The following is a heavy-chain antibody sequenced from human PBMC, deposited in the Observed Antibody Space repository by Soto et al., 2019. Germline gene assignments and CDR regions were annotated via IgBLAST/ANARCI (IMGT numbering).Heavy chain of an antibody. Sequence: GSGPTLVNPPQTLTLTCSFSVFSLSTSGVGVGWIRQPPGKALEWLVFIFWDDDKRYSPSLKSRPIITKDTSKNQVFLTMTNMDPVDTATYFCARYEYSYGSIEYWGQGTLVTVSS. J-gene: IGHJ4*02. CDR3: ARYEYSYGSIEY. D-gene: IGHD3-16*01. CDR1: VFSLSTSGVG. V-gene: IGHV2-5*02. CDR2: IFWDDDK.